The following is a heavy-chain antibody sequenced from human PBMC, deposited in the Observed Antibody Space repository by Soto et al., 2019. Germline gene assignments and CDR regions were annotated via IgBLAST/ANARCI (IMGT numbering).Heavy chain of an antibody. CDR3: ARAGLTTLELATIY. CDR2: INDTRGVR. Sequence: ASAKVSCKASRYTFTDYYVPWVRQSTGEGLEWMGWINDTRGVRKFPQKFQGRVIMTRDTSISTVYMELSRLKSDDTAVYYCARAGLTTLELATIYWGHGTQLTVSS. V-gene: IGHV1-2*02. CDR1: RYTFTDYY. J-gene: IGHJ4*01. D-gene: IGHD5-12*01.